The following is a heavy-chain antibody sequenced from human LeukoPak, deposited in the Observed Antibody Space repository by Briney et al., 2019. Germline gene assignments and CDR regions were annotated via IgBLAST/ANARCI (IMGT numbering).Heavy chain of an antibody. Sequence: SEPMSLTCAVYGGSFSGYYWCWIRKPPGRGLGWIGEINHSGSTNYNPSFKGRVTISVDTSKNQFSLKLSSVTAADTAVYYCARGRITMVRGFYGMDVWGKGTTVTVSS. V-gene: IGHV4-34*01. CDR3: ARGRITMVRGFYGMDV. D-gene: IGHD3-10*01. CDR1: GGSFSGYY. CDR2: INHSGST. J-gene: IGHJ6*04.